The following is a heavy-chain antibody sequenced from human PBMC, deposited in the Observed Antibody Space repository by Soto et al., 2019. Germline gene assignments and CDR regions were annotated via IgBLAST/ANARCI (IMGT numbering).Heavy chain of an antibody. CDR3: ARLQQQLEWYFDL. CDR1: GGSISSSSYY. D-gene: IGHD6-13*01. CDR2: IYYSGST. Sequence: SETLSLTCTVSGGSISSSSYYWGWIRQPPGKGLEWIGSIYYSGSTYYNPSLKSRVTISVDTSKNQFSLKLSSVTAADTAVYYCARLQQQLEWYFDLWGRGPLVT. J-gene: IGHJ2*01. V-gene: IGHV4-39*01.